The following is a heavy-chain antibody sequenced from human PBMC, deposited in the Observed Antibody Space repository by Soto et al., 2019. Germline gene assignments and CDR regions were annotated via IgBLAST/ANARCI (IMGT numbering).Heavy chain of an antibody. CDR3: ARDYYDSSGYRLFY. V-gene: IGHV1-69*08. J-gene: IGHJ4*02. Sequence: QVQLVQSGAEVKKPGSSVKVSCKASGGTFSSYTISWVRQAPGQGLEWMGRIIPNLGIANYAQKFQGRVTITADKSTSTAYMELSSLRSEDTAVYYCARDYYDSSGYRLFYWGQGTLVTVSS. CDR1: GGTFSSYT. CDR2: IIPNLGIA. D-gene: IGHD3-22*01.